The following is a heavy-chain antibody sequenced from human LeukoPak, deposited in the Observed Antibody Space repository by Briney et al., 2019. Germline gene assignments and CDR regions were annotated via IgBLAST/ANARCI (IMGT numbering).Heavy chain of an antibody. CDR1: GFTFSSYA. D-gene: IGHD2-21*02. V-gene: IGHV3-30-3*01. Sequence: WRSLRLSCAASGFTFSSYAMHWVRQAPGKGLETAAVISYDGSNKYYADSVKGRFTISRDNSKNTLYLQVNSLRAEDTAVYYCARGKHIVVVTAIRRRDAFDIWGQGTMVTVSS. J-gene: IGHJ3*02. CDR2: ISYDGSNK. CDR3: ARGKHIVVVTAIRRRDAFDI.